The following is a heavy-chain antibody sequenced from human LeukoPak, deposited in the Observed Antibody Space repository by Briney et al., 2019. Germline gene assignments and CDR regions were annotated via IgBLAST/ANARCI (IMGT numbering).Heavy chain of an antibody. CDR3: ARGFHIREVGAGRDYFDY. V-gene: IGHV1-2*04. J-gene: IGHJ4*02. CDR1: GYTFTGYY. Sequence: ASVTVSFTASGYTFTGYYMHWVRQAPGQGLEWMGWINPNSGGTNYAQKFQGWVTMTRDTSTSTVYMELSSLRSEDTAVYYCARGFHIREVGAGRDYFDYWGQGTLVTVSS. CDR2: INPNSGGT. D-gene: IGHD1-26*01.